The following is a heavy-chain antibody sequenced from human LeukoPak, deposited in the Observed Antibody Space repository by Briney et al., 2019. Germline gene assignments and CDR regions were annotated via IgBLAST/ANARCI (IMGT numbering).Heavy chain of an antibody. CDR2: IDPNSGDT. J-gene: IGHJ4*02. CDR1: GYTLTGYH. Sequence: ASVKVSCKASGYTLTGYHMHWVRQAPGQGLEWMGWIDPNSGDTNYAQRFQGRVTMTRDTSITTAYMDLSRLRSDDTAVYYCARNTNYFGSGNSFDYWGQGTLVTVSS. V-gene: IGHV1-2*02. CDR3: ARNTNYFGSGNSFDY. D-gene: IGHD3-10*01.